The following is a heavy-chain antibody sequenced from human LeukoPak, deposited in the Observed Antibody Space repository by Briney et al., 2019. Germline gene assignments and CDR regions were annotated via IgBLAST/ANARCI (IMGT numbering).Heavy chain of an antibody. CDR2: IWYDGSNK. CDR3: ARASNLIVSGIDY. D-gene: IGHD1-26*01. J-gene: IGHJ4*02. V-gene: IGHV3-33*07. Sequence: GGSLRLSCVASGFTFGKYWMSWVRQAPGKGLEWVAVIWYDGSNKYYADSVKGRFTISRDNSKNTLYLQMNSLRAEDTAVYYCARASNLIVSGIDYWGQGTLVTVSS. CDR1: GFTFGKYW.